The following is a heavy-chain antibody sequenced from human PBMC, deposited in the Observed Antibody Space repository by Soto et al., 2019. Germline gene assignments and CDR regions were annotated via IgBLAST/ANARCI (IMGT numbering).Heavy chain of an antibody. D-gene: IGHD6-19*01. CDR3: AKDKGVAVAGYYYYGMDV. J-gene: IGHJ6*02. CDR1: GFTFDDYA. CDR2: ISWDGGST. V-gene: IGHV3-43D*04. Sequence: HPGGSLRLSCAASGFTFDDYAMHWVRQAPGKGLEWVSLISWDGGSTYYADSVKGRFTISRDNSKNSLYLQMNSLRAEDTALYYCAKDKGVAVAGYYYYGMDVWGQGTTVTVSS.